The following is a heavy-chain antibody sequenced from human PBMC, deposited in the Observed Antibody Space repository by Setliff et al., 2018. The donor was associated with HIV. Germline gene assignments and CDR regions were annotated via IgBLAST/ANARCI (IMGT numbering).Heavy chain of an antibody. D-gene: IGHD6-19*01. V-gene: IGHV1-69*13. J-gene: IGHJ4*02. CDR2: ILPIFGAT. Sequence: SVKVSCKASGDNFNNVAFNWVRQAPGQGLEWMGGILPIFGATDYAQKFQGRLTLTAVQSTSTVYMELSSLRSEDTALYYCARAYTSGWYLELGLSYFDSWGQGTLVTVSS. CDR1: GDNFNNVA. CDR3: ARAYTSGWYLELGLSYFDS.